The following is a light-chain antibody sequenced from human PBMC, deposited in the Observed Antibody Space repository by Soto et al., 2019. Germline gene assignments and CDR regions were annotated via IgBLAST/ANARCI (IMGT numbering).Light chain of an antibody. Sequence: QSALTQPASVSGSPGQSITISCTGSSSDVGGYKFVSWYQHHPGKAPRLIIYEVSNRPSGVSNRFSGSKSGNTASLAISGLQAEEEAHYYCSSYTSSKTLLFGGGTKLTVL. CDR1: SSDVGGYKF. J-gene: IGLJ2*01. CDR2: EVS. CDR3: SSYTSSKTLL. V-gene: IGLV2-14*01.